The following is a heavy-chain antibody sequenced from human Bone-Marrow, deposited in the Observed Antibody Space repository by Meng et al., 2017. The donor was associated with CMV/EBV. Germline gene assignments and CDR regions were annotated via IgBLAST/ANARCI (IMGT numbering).Heavy chain of an antibody. CDR3: AMLAYCGGDCYSDYYYGMDV. Sequence: SETLSLTCTVSGGSISSYYWSWIRQHPGKGLEWIGYIYYSGSTYYNPSLKSRVTISVDTSKNQFSLKLSSVTAADTAVYYCAMLAYCGGDCYSDYYYGMDVWGQGTTVTVSS. CDR2: IYYSGST. V-gene: IGHV4-59*06. CDR1: GGSISSYY. J-gene: IGHJ6*02. D-gene: IGHD2-21*01.